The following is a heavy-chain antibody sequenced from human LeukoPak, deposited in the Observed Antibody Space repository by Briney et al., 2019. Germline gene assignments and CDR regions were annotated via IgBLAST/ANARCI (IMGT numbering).Heavy chain of an antibody. CDR2: IYYSGST. CDR3: ASLTTVTTGDY. Sequence: SQTLSLTCTVSGGSISSGGYYWSWIRQHPGKGLEWIGYIYYSGSTYYNPSLRSRVTISVDTSKNQFSLKLSSVTAADTAVYYCASLTTVTTGDYWGQGTLVTVSS. D-gene: IGHD4-17*01. CDR1: GGSISSGGYY. V-gene: IGHV4-31*03. J-gene: IGHJ4*02.